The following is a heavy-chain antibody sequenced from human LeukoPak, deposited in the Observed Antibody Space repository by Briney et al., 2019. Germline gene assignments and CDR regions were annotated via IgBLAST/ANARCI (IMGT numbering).Heavy chain of an antibody. CDR3: ARHPNSNWDY. Sequence: GGSLRLSCATSGFTFSSYWMSWVRQVPGKGLEWVVNINEGGNEKNYVDSVKGRFTASRDNAQNSLYLQMNSLRVEDTAVYYCARHPNSNWDYWGQGTLVTVSS. CDR2: INEGGNEK. CDR1: GFTFSSYW. J-gene: IGHJ4*02. V-gene: IGHV3-7*03. D-gene: IGHD6-13*01.